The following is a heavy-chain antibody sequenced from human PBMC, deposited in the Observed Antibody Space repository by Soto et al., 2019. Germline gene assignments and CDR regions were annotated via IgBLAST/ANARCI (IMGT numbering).Heavy chain of an antibody. CDR2: ISYDGSNK. CDR1: GFTFSSYA. D-gene: IGHD6-13*01. V-gene: IGHV3-30-3*01. J-gene: IGHJ6*02. CDR3: ARDRIAGGDYYYYYGMDV. Sequence: SGGSLRLSCAASGFTFSSYAMHWVRQAPGKGLEWVAVISYDGSNKYYADSVKGRFTISRDNSKNTLYLQMNSLRAEDTAVYYCARDRIAGGDYYYYYGMDVWGQGTTVTVSS.